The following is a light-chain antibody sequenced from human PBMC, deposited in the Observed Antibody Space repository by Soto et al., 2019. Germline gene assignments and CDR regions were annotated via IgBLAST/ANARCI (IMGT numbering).Light chain of an antibody. J-gene: IGKJ4*01. CDR2: AES. V-gene: IGKV1-39*01. CDR3: QKSYTTPPT. Sequence: DIQVPQSPSSLSASVGDRCTITCRSSQTISNYLNWYQQKPGKAPKILIYAESSLQSGVPSRFSGSGSGTDLTLTITSLQPEDFATYYCQKSYTTPPTCGGGTKVDIK. CDR1: QTISNY.